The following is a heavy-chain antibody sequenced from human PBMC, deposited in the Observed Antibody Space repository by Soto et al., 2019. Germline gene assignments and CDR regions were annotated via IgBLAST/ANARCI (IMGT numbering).Heavy chain of an antibody. CDR3: ARGVVCSGWTEPYYFHY. CDR1: GGSISSYY. D-gene: IGHD6-19*01. CDR2: IYYSGST. J-gene: IGHJ4*02. V-gene: IGHV4-59*01. Sequence: SETLSLTCTVSGGSISSYYWSWIRQPPGKGLEWIGYIYYSGSTNYNPSLKSRVTISVDTSKNQFSLKLSSVTAADTAVYYYARGVVCSGWTEPYYFHYWGQGTLVTFSS.